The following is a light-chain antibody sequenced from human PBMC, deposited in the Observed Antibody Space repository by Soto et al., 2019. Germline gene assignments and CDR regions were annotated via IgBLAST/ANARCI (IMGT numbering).Light chain of an antibody. CDR1: QRISNY. CDR2: AAS. CDR3: QQSYSTPYT. J-gene: IGKJ2*01. V-gene: IGKV1-39*01. Sequence: DIQVTQSPSSLSASVGDRVTITCRASQRISNYLNWYQQRPGKAPKFLIYAASSLQSGVPPRFSGSGSGTDFTLTINSLQPEDFATYYCQQSYSTPYTFGQGTNLEIK.